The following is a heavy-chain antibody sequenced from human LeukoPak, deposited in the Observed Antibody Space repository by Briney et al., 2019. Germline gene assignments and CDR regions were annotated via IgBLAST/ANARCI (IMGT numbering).Heavy chain of an antibody. CDR2: ISGSGGST. CDR1: AFTFSSYG. Sequence: PGGSLRLSCAASAFTFSSYGMSWVRQAPGKGLEWVSAISGSGGSTYYADSVKGRFTISRDNPKNTLYLQMNSLRAEDTAVYYCAKATGLAAAGDYWGQGTLVTVSS. V-gene: IGHV3-23*01. D-gene: IGHD6-13*01. CDR3: AKATGLAAAGDY. J-gene: IGHJ4*02.